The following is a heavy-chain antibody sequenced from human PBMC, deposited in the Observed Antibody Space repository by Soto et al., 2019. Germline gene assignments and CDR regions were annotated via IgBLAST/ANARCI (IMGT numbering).Heavy chain of an antibody. D-gene: IGHD1-7*01. J-gene: IGHJ6*02. Sequence: PSETLSLTCTVSGGSITSITNHYCSWIRQPPGKGLEWIGYISYSGHTSYNPSLKSRVILSVDTSKNQVSLNLASVTAADTAVYYCATQGFGTLHGLVDVWGQGTTVTVS. CDR1: GGSITSITNHY. V-gene: IGHV4-59*08. CDR3: ATQGFGTLHGLVDV. CDR2: ISYSGHT.